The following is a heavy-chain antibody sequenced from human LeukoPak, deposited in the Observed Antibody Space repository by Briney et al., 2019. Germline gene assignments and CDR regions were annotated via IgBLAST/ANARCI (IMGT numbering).Heavy chain of an antibody. Sequence: AGGSLRLSCVASGFTFDDYAMSWVRQAPGKGLEWVSGINWNGDNTVYADSVKGRFTISRDNAKNSLYLQMNSLGAEDTAFYYCASDRRSDSSGYAFDIWGQGTMVTVSS. J-gene: IGHJ3*02. D-gene: IGHD3-22*01. CDR3: ASDRRSDSSGYAFDI. CDR2: INWNGDNT. CDR1: GFTFDDYA. V-gene: IGHV3-20*04.